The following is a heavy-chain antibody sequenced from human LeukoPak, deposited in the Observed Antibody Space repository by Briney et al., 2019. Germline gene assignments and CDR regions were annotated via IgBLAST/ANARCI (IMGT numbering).Heavy chain of an antibody. CDR1: GYSFTSYW. D-gene: IGHD2-2*01. J-gene: IGHJ6*03. V-gene: IGHV5-51*01. Sequence: GESLQISCKGSGYSFTSYWIGWVRRMPGKGLEWMGIIYPGDSDTGYSPSFQGQVTISADKSISTAYLQWSSLKASDTAMYYCARLPTRGYCSSTSCPRRDYYYYMDVWGKGTAVTVSS. CDR2: IYPGDSDT. CDR3: ARLPTRGYCSSTSCPRRDYYYYMDV.